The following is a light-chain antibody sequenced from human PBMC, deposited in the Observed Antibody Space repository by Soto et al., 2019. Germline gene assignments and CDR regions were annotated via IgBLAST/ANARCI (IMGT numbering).Light chain of an antibody. CDR2: AAS. J-gene: IGKJ3*01. CDR1: QSISRY. V-gene: IGKV1-39*01. CDR3: QPSYSTPRT. Sequence: DIQMTQSPSSLSASVGDRVTITCRASQSISRYLNWYQQKPGKAPKLLFYAASSLQSGVPSRFTGSGSGTDFTLTISSLQPEDFATYYCQPSYSTPRTFGPGTKVDIK.